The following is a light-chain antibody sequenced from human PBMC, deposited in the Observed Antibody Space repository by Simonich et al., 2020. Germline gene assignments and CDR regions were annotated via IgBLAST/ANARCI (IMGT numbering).Light chain of an antibody. CDR3: SSYAGSNNVV. J-gene: IGLJ2*01. V-gene: IGLV2-8*01. CDR2: EVS. Sequence: QSALTQPPSASGSPGQSLTISCTGTSSDVGGYNYVSWYQQHPGKAPQLMIYEVSKRPSGVPDRFSGSKSGNTASLTVSGLQAEDEADYYCSSYAGSNNVVFGGGTKLTVL. CDR1: SSDVGGYNY.